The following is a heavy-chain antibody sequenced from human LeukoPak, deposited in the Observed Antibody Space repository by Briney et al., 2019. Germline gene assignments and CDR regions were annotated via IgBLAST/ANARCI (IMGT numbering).Heavy chain of an antibody. CDR2: IYYSGST. J-gene: IGHJ4*02. D-gene: IGHD3-3*02. V-gene: IGHV4-59*01. Sequence: PSQTLSLTCTVSGGSISSYCCGWIRQPPGKGMEWIGYIYYSGSTNYNSSLKSRVTIPIDTSKNQFSLRLSSVTAADTAVYYCARYHLADYFDYWGQGTLVTVSS. CDR1: GGSISSYC. CDR3: ARYHLADYFDY.